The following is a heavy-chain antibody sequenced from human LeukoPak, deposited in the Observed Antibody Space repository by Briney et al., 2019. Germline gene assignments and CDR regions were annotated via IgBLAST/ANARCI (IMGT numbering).Heavy chain of an antibody. D-gene: IGHD6-13*01. CDR1: GGSISSYY. Sequence: PSETLSLTCTVSGGSISSYYWSWIRQPPGKGLEWIGYIYYSGSTNYNPSLKSRVIISVDTSKNQFSLKLSSVTAADTGVYYCASERGIAAAAYYYYYYMDVWGKGTTVTISS. J-gene: IGHJ6*03. V-gene: IGHV4-59*08. CDR3: ASERGIAAAAYYYYYYMDV. CDR2: IYYSGST.